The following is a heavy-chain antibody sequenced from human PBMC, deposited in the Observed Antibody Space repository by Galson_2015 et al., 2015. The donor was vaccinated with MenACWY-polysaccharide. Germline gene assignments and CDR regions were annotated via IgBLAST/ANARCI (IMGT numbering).Heavy chain of an antibody. J-gene: IGHJ3*02. Sequence: SVKVSCKASGGTFNSYAISWVRQAPGQGLEWMGRIIPIVGIINYAQKFQGRVTITADKSTSTIYMELSSLRSEDTAVYYCASLDSSRPFDGFDIWGRGTMVTVSS. V-gene: IGHV1-69*04. CDR3: ASLDSSRPFDGFDI. CDR2: IIPIVGII. CDR1: GGTFNSYA. D-gene: IGHD6-13*01.